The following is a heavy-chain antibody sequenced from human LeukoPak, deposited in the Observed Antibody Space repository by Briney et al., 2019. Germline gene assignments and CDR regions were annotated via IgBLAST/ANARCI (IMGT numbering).Heavy chain of an antibody. V-gene: IGHV4-34*01. J-gene: IGHJ4*02. CDR2: INHSGST. Sequence: PSETLSLTCAVYGGSFSGYYWSWIRQPPGKGLEWIGEINHSGSTNYNPSLKSRVTISVDTSKNQFSLKLSSVTAADTAVYYCARGARPNYYGSGSYCPFGYWGQGTLVTVSS. CDR1: GGSFSGYY. D-gene: IGHD3-10*01. CDR3: ARGARPNYYGSGSYCPFGY.